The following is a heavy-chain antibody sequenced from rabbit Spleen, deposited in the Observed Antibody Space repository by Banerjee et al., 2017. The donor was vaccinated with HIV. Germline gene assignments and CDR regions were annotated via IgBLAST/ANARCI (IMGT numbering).Heavy chain of an antibody. CDR1: GVSFSSNHY. CDR3: ARDSGSSFSSYGMDL. Sequence: QSLEESGGGLVKPGASLTLTCTASGVSFSSNHYMCWVRQAPGKGLEWIACIEGGSSAFSYFASWAKGRFTISKTSSTTVTLQMTGLTAADTATYFCARDSGSSFSSYGMDLWGQGTLVTVS. V-gene: IGHV1S40*01. D-gene: IGHD8-1*01. J-gene: IGHJ6*01. CDR2: IEGGSSAFS.